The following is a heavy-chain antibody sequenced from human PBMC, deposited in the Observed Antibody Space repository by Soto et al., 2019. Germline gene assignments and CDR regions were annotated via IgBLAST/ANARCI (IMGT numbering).Heavy chain of an antibody. CDR2: INDNGGT. V-gene: IGHV4-34*01. CDR3: ARGRYSYETIYYKFYYSALDV. J-gene: IGHJ6*02. D-gene: IGHD3-10*01. CDR1: GGSIRGYY. Sequence: SETLSLTCGVYGGSIRGYYWSWIRQSPGKGLEWIGDINDNGGTNYDPSLKSRVTTSLDTSKKQVSLMVSSVTAADTAVYYCARGRYSYETIYYKFYYSALDVWGQGTTVTVSS.